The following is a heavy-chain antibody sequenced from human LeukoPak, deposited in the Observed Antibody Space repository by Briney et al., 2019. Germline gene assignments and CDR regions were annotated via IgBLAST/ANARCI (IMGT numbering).Heavy chain of an antibody. CDR2: INPKSGGT. CDR3: ATLGDCSGGSCPYHYGMDV. CDR1: GYTFTGLY. J-gene: IGHJ6*02. D-gene: IGHD2-15*01. V-gene: IGHV1-2*02. Sequence: ASVKVSCKASGYTFTGLYMPWVRQAPGQGLELVGWINPKSGGTNYAQKFQGRVTMTRDTSISTAYMELSRLRSDDTAVYYCATLGDCSGGSCPYHYGMDVWGQGTTVTVSS.